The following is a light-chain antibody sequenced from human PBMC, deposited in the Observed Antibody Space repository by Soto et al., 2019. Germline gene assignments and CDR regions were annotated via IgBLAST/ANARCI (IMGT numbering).Light chain of an antibody. J-gene: IGLJ2*01. CDR3: TSYRGSSTLG. Sequence: QSALTQPASVSGSPGQSITISCTGTSRDVGGYKYVSWYQQHPGKAPKLIIYEVSNRPSGVSNRFSGSKSGNTASLTISGLQAEDEAEYYCTSYRGSSTLGFGGGTKLTVL. V-gene: IGLV2-14*01. CDR2: EVS. CDR1: SRDVGGYKY.